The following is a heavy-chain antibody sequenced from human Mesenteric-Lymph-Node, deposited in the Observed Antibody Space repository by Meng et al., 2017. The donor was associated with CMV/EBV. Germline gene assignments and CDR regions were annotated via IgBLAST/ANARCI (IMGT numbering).Heavy chain of an antibody. J-gene: IGHJ4*02. CDR2: IYSGGGT. CDR3: ARYDFWGGYDKGYYFDH. Sequence: GGSLRLSCAASGFSVRHVYMTWVRQAPGKRLDWVSVIYSGGGTYYADSVKGRFTISRDHAKNTVFLLMSSLRAEDTAVYYCARYDFWGGYDKGYYFDHWGQGTLVTVSS. D-gene: IGHD3-3*01. V-gene: IGHV3-53*01. CDR1: GFSVRHVY.